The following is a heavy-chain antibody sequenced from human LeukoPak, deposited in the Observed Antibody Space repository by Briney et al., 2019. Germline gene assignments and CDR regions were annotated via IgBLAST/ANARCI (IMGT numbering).Heavy chain of an antibody. CDR2: ISYDGSNK. V-gene: IGHV3-30-3*01. CDR1: GFTFSSYA. J-gene: IGHJ3*02. Sequence: GSLRLSCAASGFTFSSYAMHWVRQAPGKGLEWVAVISYDGSNKYYADSVKGRFTISRDNSKNTLYLQMNSLRAEDTAVYYCARDRCINIWGQGTMVTVSS. D-gene: IGHD3-3*02. CDR3: ARDRCINI.